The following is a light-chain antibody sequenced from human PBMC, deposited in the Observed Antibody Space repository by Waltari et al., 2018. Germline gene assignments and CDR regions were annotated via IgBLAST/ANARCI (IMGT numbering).Light chain of an antibody. CDR2: DAS. V-gene: IGKV3-11*01. CDR1: QRVSSY. CDR3: QQRSNWPPIT. Sequence: ELVLTQSPATLSLSPGERATLSCRASQRVSSYLAWYQQTPGQAPRLLIYDASNRATGIPARFSGSGSGTDFTRTISSLEPEDFAVYYCQQRSNWPPITFGQGTRLEIK. J-gene: IGKJ5*01.